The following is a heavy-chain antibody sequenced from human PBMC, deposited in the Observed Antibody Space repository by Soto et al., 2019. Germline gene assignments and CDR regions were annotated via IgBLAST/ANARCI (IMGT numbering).Heavy chain of an antibody. CDR2: ISGSGGST. Sequence: GGSLRLSCAASGFTFSSYAMSWVRQAPRKGLEWVSAISGSGGSTYYADSVKGRFTISRDNSKNTLYLQMNSLRAEDTAVYYCAKDPAHIVVVTAIPLLYGMDVWGQGTTVTVSS. V-gene: IGHV3-23*01. CDR3: AKDPAHIVVVTAIPLLYGMDV. CDR1: GFTFSSYA. D-gene: IGHD2-21*02. J-gene: IGHJ6*02.